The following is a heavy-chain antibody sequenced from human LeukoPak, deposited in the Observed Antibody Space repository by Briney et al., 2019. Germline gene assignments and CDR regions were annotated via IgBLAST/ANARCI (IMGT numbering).Heavy chain of an antibody. J-gene: IGHJ4*02. CDR1: GGSISGYY. CDR3: ARGDRDLGY. Sequence: SETLSLTCTVSGGSISGYYWTWIWQLAGRRLEWIGRIYTSETTHYNPSLKSRVTMSLDTSKNQFSLKLTSVTAADTAVYYCARGDRDLGYWGQGALVTVSS. D-gene: IGHD3-22*01. V-gene: IGHV4-4*07. CDR2: IYTSETT.